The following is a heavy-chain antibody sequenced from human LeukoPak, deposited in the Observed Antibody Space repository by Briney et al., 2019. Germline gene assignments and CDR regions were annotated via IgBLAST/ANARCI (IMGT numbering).Heavy chain of an antibody. V-gene: IGHV4-30-4*08. CDR2: IYYSGST. J-gene: IGHJ6*03. CDR1: GGSISSGDYY. Sequence: PSQTLSLTCTVSGGSISSGDYYWSWIRQPPGKGLEWIGYIYYSGSTYYNPSLKSRVTISVDTSKNQFSLKLSSVTAADTAVYYCARDTPYYDILTGRRNMGVWGKGTTVTVSS. D-gene: IGHD3-9*01. CDR3: ARDTPYYDILTGRRNMGV.